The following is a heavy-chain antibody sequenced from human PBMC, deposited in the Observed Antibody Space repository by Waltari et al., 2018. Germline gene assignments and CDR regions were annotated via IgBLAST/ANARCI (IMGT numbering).Heavy chain of an antibody. J-gene: IGHJ6*02. Sequence: QVQLVQSGAEVKKPGSSVKVSCKASGGTFSNYGLSWVRQAPGEGLGGMGGITPTLGTINRAQKFQGRVTITADESTSTAYMELSSLRSEDTAFYYCARSLATMVQGVGAYALDVWGQGTTVTVSS. D-gene: IGHD1-1*01. CDR3: ARSLATMVQGVGAYALDV. V-gene: IGHV1-69*01. CDR1: GGTFSNYG. CDR2: ITPTLGTI.